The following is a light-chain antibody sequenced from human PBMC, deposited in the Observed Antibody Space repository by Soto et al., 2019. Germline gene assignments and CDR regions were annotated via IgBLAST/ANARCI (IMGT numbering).Light chain of an antibody. CDR2: QTS. Sequence: EIVLTQSPANLSSFPGDRVTLSCRASQYINTRLAWYQHRPGQAPRLLIYQTSIRAAGIPARFSASGSGTDFTLTITDVQPEDFALYYCHQRQSWPLTFGQGTKVDI. CDR1: QYINTR. CDR3: HQRQSWPLT. V-gene: IGKV3-11*01. J-gene: IGKJ1*01.